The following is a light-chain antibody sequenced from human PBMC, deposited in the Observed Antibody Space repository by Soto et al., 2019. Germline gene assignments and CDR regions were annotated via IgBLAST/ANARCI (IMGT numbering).Light chain of an antibody. V-gene: IGLV2-14*01. CDR3: CSYTSSSTLLV. CDR1: SSDIGFYNY. J-gene: IGLJ1*01. Sequence: QSALTQPASVSGSPGQWITISCTGTSSDIGFYNYVSWYQQHPGKAPKLLIYDVSDRPSGVSNRFSGSKSGNTASLTISGLQAEDEADYYCCSYTSSSTLLVFGAGTKLTVL. CDR2: DVS.